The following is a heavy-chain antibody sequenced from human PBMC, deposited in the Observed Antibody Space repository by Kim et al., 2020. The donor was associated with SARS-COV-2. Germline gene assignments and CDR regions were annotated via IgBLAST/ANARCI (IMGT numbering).Heavy chain of an antibody. D-gene: IGHD1-26*01. J-gene: IGHJ4*01. CDR1: GFTFSSYG. V-gene: IGHV3-23*01. CDR2: ISGSGAFT. Sequence: GGSLRLSCAASGFTFSSYGMSWVRQAPGKGLQWVSDISGSGAFTYYADSVKGRFTVSRDNSKSTLYLQMNSLQAEDTAVYDCAKDLIVGATTSPLDYWS. CDR3: AKDLIVGATTSPLDY.